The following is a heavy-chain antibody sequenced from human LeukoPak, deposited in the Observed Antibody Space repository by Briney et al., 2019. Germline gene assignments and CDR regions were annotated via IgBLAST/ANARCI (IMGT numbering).Heavy chain of an antibody. D-gene: IGHD1-26*01. CDR3: ARTSGSSPGVLDS. V-gene: IGHV4-4*09. Sequence: PSETLSLTCAVYGGSFSGYYWSWIRQPPGKGLEWIGYIYTSGSTNYNPSLKSRVTISVDTSKNQFSLKLSSVTAADTAVYYCARTSGSSPGVLDSWGQGTLVTVSS. J-gene: IGHJ4*02. CDR1: GGSFSGYY. CDR2: IYTSGST.